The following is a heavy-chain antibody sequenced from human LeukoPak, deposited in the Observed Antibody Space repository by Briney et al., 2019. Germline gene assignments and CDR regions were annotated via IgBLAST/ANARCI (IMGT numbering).Heavy chain of an antibody. CDR3: ASWSRGF. D-gene: IGHD6-19*01. CDR1: GFTFSSYW. J-gene: IGHJ4*02. CDR2: INTDGSST. V-gene: IGHV3-74*01. Sequence: GGSLRLSCAASGFTFSSYWMHWVRQAPGKGLVWVSRINTDGSSTSYADSVKGRFTISRDNAKKTLFLQMNSLRAEDTAVYYRASWSRGFWGQGTLVTVSS.